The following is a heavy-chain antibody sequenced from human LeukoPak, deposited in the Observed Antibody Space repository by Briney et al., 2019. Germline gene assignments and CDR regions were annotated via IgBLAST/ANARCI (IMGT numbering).Heavy chain of an antibody. V-gene: IGHV4-59*11. Sequence: PSETLSLTCTVSGGSLSRHYWSWIRQSPGKGLEWIGYIYYSGSTNYNPSPKSRVPISIDTAKNQFSLKLSSVTGADPAVYYWARVGSGCFDYWGQGTLVTVSS. CDR1: GGSLSRHY. D-gene: IGHD3-3*01. CDR3: ARVGSGCFDY. J-gene: IGHJ4*02. CDR2: IYYSGST.